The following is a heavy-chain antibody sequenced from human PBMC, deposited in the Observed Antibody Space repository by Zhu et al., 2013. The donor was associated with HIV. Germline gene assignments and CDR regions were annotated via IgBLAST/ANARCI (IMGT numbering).Heavy chain of an antibody. V-gene: IGHV1-2*02. D-gene: IGHD2-15*01. CDR2: INSHAGTT. J-gene: IGHJ5*01. CDR3: ARERIGCSSSSCFFDS. CDR1: GYTFFAYY. Sequence: QVQLVQSGAEVKKPGASVKISCKTSGYTFFAYYIHWVRQAPGQGLEWMGEINSHAGTTIFSQKFQDRVIMTTDSSITTVYMDVSGLESDDTAVYFCARERIGCSSSSCFFDSWGQGTLVTVSS.